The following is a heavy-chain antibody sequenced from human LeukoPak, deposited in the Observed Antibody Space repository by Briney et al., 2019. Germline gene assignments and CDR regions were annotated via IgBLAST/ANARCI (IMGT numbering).Heavy chain of an antibody. J-gene: IGHJ4*02. D-gene: IGHD2-2*01. CDR1: GGSISSYY. CDR3: ARVAVTAASYYFDY. V-gene: IGHV4-4*07. Sequence: SEALSLTCTVSGGSISSYYWSWIRQPAGKGLEWIGRIYTSGSTNYNPSLKSRVTMSVDTSKNQFSLKLSSVTAADTAVYYCARVAVTAASYYFDYWGQGTLVTVSS. CDR2: IYTSGST.